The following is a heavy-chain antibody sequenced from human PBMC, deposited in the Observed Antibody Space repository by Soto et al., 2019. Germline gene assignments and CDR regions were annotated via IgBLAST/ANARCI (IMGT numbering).Heavy chain of an antibody. Sequence: QITLKESGPTLVKPTQTLTLTCTFSGFSLNFSGVGVCWIRQPPGKALEWLALIYWDDDKRYSSSLQRKVTITKDTSKNQVVLSMTNMDPADTGTYCCVHKSSSASGYYVDVWGKGNTVTVSS. V-gene: IGHV2-5*02. CDR3: VHKSSSASGYYVDV. CDR2: IYWDDDK. D-gene: IGHD6-19*01. CDR1: GFSLNFSGVG. J-gene: IGHJ6*03.